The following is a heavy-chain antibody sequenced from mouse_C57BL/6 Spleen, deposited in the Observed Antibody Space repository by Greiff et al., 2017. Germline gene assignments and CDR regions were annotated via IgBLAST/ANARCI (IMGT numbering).Heavy chain of an antibody. CDR3: ARWGYSNYESYFDY. Sequence: VKLQQPGAELVRPGSSVKLSCKASGYTFTSYWMHWVKQRPIQGLEWIGNIDPSDSETHYNQKFKDKATLTVDKSSSTAYMQLSSLTSEDSAVYYCARWGYSNYESYFDYWGQGTTLTVSS. V-gene: IGHV1-52*01. D-gene: IGHD2-5*01. J-gene: IGHJ2*01. CDR1: GYTFTSYW. CDR2: IDPSDSET.